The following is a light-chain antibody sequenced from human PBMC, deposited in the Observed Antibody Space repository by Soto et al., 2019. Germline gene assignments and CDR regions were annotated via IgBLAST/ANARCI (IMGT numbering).Light chain of an antibody. Sequence: EIILTQSPDTLSLSPGERATLSCRASQTVSSNYLAWCQQRPGQAPRLLIYGASTRAAGIPDRFSGSGSRTDFTLTITRLEPEDSAVYFCQQYTGTPTTFGQGTRLEIK. CDR1: QTVSSNY. V-gene: IGKV3-20*01. CDR2: GAS. J-gene: IGKJ5*01. CDR3: QQYTGTPTT.